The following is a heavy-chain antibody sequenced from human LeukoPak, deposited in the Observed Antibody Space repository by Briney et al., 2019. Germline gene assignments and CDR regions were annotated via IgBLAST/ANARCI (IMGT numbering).Heavy chain of an antibody. V-gene: IGHV1-2*02. J-gene: IGHJ5*02. CDR2: ISPNSGGT. D-gene: IGHD2-2*01. CDR1: GYTFTGYY. Sequence: ASVKVSCKASGYTFTGYYMHWVRQAPGQGLEWMGWISPNSGGTNYAQKFQGRVTMTRDTSISTAYMELSRLRSDDTAVYYCARGIVVVPAAWFDPWGQGTLVTVSS. CDR3: ARGIVVVPAAWFDP.